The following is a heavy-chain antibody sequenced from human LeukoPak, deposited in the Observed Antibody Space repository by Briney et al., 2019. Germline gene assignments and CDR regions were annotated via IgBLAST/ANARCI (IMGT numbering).Heavy chain of an antibody. CDR2: IESDGTTT. D-gene: IGHD3-22*01. J-gene: IGHJ4*02. Sequence: PGGSLRLSCAASGFTFSRYWMHWVRQAPGKGLVWVSRIESDGTTTTYADPVKGRFTISRDNAKNTLYLQMNSLRAEDTAVCYCTRGQSSGYSSGDYWGQGTLVTVSS. CDR3: TRGQSSGYSSGDY. V-gene: IGHV3-74*01. CDR1: GFTFSRYW.